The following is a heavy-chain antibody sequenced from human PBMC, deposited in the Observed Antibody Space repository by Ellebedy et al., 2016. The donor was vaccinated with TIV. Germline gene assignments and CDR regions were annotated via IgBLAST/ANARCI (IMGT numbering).Heavy chain of an antibody. D-gene: IGHD3-10*01. V-gene: IGHV4-39*07. CDR2: ISYSGSA. J-gene: IGHJ4*02. CDR1: GGSISSSHYY. CDR3: ARVLWFGDIYYFDY. Sequence: SETLSLXXSVSGGSISSSHYYWGWIRQPPGKGLEWVGSISYSGSAYSNSSLKSRVTISVDTSKNQFSLNLSSVTAADTAVYYCARVLWFGDIYYFDYWGQGILVTVSS.